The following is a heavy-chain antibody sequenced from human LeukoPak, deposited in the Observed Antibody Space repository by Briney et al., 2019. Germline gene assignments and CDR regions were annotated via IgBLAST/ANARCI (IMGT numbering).Heavy chain of an antibody. Sequence: GGSLRLSCTASGFTFSTYAMSWVRQAPGKGLEWVSGMSGSGGRTYYADSVKGRFTISSDNSKNTLYLQMSSLRAEDTARYYCAKDPLYYYDSSGYYSRYWGQGTLVTVSS. J-gene: IGHJ4*02. CDR3: AKDPLYYYDSSGYYSRY. CDR1: GFTFSTYA. CDR2: MSGSGGRT. D-gene: IGHD3-22*01. V-gene: IGHV3-23*01.